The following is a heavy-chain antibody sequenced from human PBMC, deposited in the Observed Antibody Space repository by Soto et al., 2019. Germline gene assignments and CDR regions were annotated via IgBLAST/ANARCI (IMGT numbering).Heavy chain of an antibody. CDR2: ISGSGTT. CDR3: ARGGIH. D-gene: IGHD3-16*01. V-gene: IGHV3-48*03. J-gene: IGHJ4*02. Sequence: GGSLRLSCVASGYTFNSHEMNWVRQAPGKGLEWISSISGSGTTNYAESVKGRFTISRDNAHKSLFLEMKDLRVEDTAVYYCARGGIHWGQGTLVTVSS. CDR1: GYTFNSHE.